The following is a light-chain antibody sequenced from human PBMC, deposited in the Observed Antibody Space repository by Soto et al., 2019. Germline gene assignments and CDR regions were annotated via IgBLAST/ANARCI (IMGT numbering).Light chain of an antibody. V-gene: IGLV1-44*01. CDR1: SSNIGSNN. Sequence: QSVLTQAPSASGTPGRRVTISCSGSSSNIGSNNVNWYQQVPGTAPKFLIYSNNQRPSGVPDRFSGSKSGTSASLAISGLQSEDEADYYCTAWDDSLNGMIFGGGTKLTVL. CDR3: TAWDDSLNGMI. CDR2: SNN. J-gene: IGLJ2*01.